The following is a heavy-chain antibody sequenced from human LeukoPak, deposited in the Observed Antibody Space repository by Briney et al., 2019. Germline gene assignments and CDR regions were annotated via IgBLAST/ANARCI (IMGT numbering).Heavy chain of an antibody. CDR2: ISSDESER. Sequence: GGSLRLSCAASGFTFSSDAMYWVRQAPGKGLEWVAVISSDESERYYADSVKRRFTISRGNSKNTLYLQMNSLKTEDTAVYYCARGLLPYYGMDVWGQGTTVTVSS. J-gene: IGHJ6*02. D-gene: IGHD2-15*01. CDR1: GFTFSSDA. V-gene: IGHV3-30*03. CDR3: ARGLLPYYGMDV.